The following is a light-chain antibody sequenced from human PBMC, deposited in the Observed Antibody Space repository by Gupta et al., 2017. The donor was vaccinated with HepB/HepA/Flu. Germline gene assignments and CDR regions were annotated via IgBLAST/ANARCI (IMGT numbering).Light chain of an antibody. CDR3: QQHVSTPIT. J-gene: IGKJ4*01. Sequence: DIVMTQSPDSLAVSLGERATINCKSSQSVLYSANNKNCLTWYQQKPGQPPKLLIYGASTRESGVPDRFSGSGSGTDFTLTISTLQAEDVAVYYCQQHVSTPITFGGGTKVEIK. V-gene: IGKV4-1*01. CDR2: GAS. CDR1: QSVLYSANNKNC.